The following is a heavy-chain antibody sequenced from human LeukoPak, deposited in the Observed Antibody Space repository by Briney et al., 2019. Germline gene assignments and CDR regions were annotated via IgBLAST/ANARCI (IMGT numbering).Heavy chain of an antibody. CDR1: GFTFSSYG. CDR2: VSGGGSGT. V-gene: IGHV3-23*01. CDR3: VAVTGRPAGGSVYY. D-gene: IGHD6-19*01. Sequence: GGTLRLSCAASGFTFSSYGMSWVRQAPGKGLEWVSAVSGGGSGTYYADSVKGRFTISRDNSKNTLYLQMNSLTGEDSAVYYCVAVTGRPAGGSVYYWDQGTLVTVSS. J-gene: IGHJ4*02.